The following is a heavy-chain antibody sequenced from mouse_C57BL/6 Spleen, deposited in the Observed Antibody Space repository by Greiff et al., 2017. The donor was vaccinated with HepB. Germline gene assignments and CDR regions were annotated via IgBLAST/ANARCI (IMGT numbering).Heavy chain of an antibody. V-gene: IGHV14-3*01. CDR1: GFNIKNTY. Sequence: EVQLQQSVAELVRPGASVKLTCTASGFNIKNTYMHWVKQRPEQGLEWIGRIDPANGNTKYAPKFQGKATITADTSSNTAYLQLSSLTSEDTAIYYCARGKNYGSSTFAYWGQGTLVTVSA. CDR2: IDPANGNT. J-gene: IGHJ3*01. D-gene: IGHD1-1*01. CDR3: ARGKNYGSSTFAY.